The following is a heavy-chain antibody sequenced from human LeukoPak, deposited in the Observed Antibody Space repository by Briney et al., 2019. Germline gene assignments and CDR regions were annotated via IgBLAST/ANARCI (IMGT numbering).Heavy chain of an antibody. CDR2: INYSGST. CDR3: ARGGPGRHDPVF. CDR1: GGSINNGNYY. Sequence: PSQTLSLTCTVSGGSINNGNYYWSWIRHPPGKGLEWIGNINYSGSTYYNPSLKSRVTISLDTSKNQFSLRLSSVTAADTAVYYCARGGPGRHDPVFWGQGTMVTVSS. D-gene: IGHD1-1*01. J-gene: IGHJ3*01. V-gene: IGHV4-31*03.